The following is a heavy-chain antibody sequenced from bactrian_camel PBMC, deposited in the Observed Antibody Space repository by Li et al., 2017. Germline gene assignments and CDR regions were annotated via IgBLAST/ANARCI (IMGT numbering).Heavy chain of an antibody. Sequence: VQLVESGGDLAQPGGSLRVSCVASGFTFSTYAMSRVRQGSGKGLESVAVITSDGSRTYYTDPVKGRFTISRDNAKNTLYLQMDNLKPEDSGMYYCAVVKNPTKVRAAGIGSADFGYWGQGTQVTVS. D-gene: IGHD2*01. CDR1: GFTFSTYA. CDR3: AVVKNPTKVRAAGIGSADFGY. V-gene: IGHV3S31*01. J-gene: IGHJ6*01. CDR2: ITSDGSRT.